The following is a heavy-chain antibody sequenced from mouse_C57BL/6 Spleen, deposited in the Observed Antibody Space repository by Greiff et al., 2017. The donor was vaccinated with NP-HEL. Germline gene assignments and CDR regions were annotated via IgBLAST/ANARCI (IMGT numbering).Heavy chain of an antibody. V-gene: IGHV14-4*01. CDR1: GFTITDDY. CDR3: TTRSIDY. CDR2: IDPENGDT. J-gene: IGHJ2*01. Sequence: EVQLQQSGAELVRPGASVKLSCTASGFTITDDYMHWVKQRPEQGLEWIGWIDPENGDTEYASKFQGKATITADTSSNTASLQLSSLTSEDTAVYYCTTRSIDYWGQGTTLTVSS.